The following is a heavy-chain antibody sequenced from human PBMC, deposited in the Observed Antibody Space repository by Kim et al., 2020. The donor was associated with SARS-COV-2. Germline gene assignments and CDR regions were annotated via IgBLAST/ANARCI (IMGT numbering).Heavy chain of an antibody. CDR1: GGTFSSYA. J-gene: IGHJ4*02. V-gene: IGHV1-69*13. Sequence: SVKVSCKASGGTFSSYAISWVRQAPGQGLEWMGGIIPIFGTANYAQKFQGRVTITADESTSTAYMELSSLRSEDTAVYYCARDRPNHYYDSSGFDYWGQGTLVTVSS. D-gene: IGHD3-22*01. CDR2: IIPIFGTA. CDR3: ARDRPNHYYDSSGFDY.